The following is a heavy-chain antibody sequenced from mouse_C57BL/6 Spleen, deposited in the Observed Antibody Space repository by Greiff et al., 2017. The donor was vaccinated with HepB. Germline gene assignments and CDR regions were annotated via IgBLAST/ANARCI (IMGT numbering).Heavy chain of an antibody. Sequence: EVQLVESGGGLVKPGGSLKLSCAASGFTFSDYGMHWVRQAPEKGLEWVAYISSGSSTIYYADTVKGRFTISRDNAKNTLFLQMTSLRSEDTAMYYLSIYYDYGGGSHWGQGTTLTVSS. V-gene: IGHV5-17*01. CDR2: ISSGSSTI. CDR3: SIYYDYGGGSH. CDR1: GFTFSDYG. D-gene: IGHD2-4*01. J-gene: IGHJ2*01.